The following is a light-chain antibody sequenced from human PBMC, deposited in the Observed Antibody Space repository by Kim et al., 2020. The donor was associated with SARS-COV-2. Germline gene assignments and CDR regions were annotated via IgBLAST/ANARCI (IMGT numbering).Light chain of an antibody. Sequence: PGERATHSCRASQNIDTYLAWYQQRPGQAPSLLVYDASNRATGVPDRFSGSGSGTDFTLTISSLEPEDFSVYYCQQRNSWPPAVTFGGGTKVDIK. CDR2: DAS. CDR1: QNIDTY. J-gene: IGKJ4*01. V-gene: IGKV3-11*01. CDR3: QQRNSWPPAVT.